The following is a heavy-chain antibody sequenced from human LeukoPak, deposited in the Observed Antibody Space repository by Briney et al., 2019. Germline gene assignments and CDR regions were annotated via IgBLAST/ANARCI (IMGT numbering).Heavy chain of an antibody. J-gene: IGHJ4*02. D-gene: IGHD4-11*01. CDR1: GFTFSSYS. CDR2: ISSSSSTI. CDR3: ARGDPKSSNYGRGYFDY. Sequence: GGSLRLSCAASGFTFSSYSMNWVRQAPGKGLEWVSYISSSSSTIYYADSVKGRFTISRDNAKNSLYLQMNSLRAEDTAVYYCARGDPKSSNYGRGYFDYWGQGTLVTVSS. V-gene: IGHV3-48*01.